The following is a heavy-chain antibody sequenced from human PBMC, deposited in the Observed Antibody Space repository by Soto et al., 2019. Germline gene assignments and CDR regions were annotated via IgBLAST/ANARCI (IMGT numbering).Heavy chain of an antibody. Sequence: PSETLSPTCTVSGGSISIRGYYLGWIRQPPGQGQEWIGTIYYSTSNYYNKSLKNQVTLSIDTSKNLFSLKLSSVTAADTAVYYCATSNWFDPWGQG. V-gene: IGHV4-39*01. CDR1: GGSISIRGYY. CDR3: ATSNWFDP. J-gene: IGHJ5*02. CDR2: IYYSTSN.